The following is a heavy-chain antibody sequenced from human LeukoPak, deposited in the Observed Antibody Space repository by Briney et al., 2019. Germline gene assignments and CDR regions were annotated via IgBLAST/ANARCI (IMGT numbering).Heavy chain of an antibody. D-gene: IGHD3-22*01. V-gene: IGHV3-66*02. CDR1: GFTVSSNY. CDR3: ARPFNKYDSSGYPLH. J-gene: IGHJ4*02. Sequence: GGSLRLSCAASGFTVSSNYMSWVRQAPGKGLEWVSVIYSGGSTYYADSVKGRFTISRDNSKNTLYLQMNSLRAEDTAVYYCARPFNKYDSSGYPLHWGQGTLVTVSS. CDR2: IYSGGST.